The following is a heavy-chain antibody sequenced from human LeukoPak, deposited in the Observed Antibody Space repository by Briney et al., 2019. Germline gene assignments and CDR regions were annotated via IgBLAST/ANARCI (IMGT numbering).Heavy chain of an antibody. CDR1: GFTFSSYA. J-gene: IGHJ5*02. CDR3: EREAWFDP. CDR2: ISYDGSHK. V-gene: IGHV3-30*04. Sequence: GRSLRLSCAASGFTFSSYAMHWVRQAPGQGLEWVPVISYDGSHKYYADSVKGRFTISSNNSNNTLYLQTNSLRAEDTAVCFCEREAWFDPWGQGTLVTVSS.